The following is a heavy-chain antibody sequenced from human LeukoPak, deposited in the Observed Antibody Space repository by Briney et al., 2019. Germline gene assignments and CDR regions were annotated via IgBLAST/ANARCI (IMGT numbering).Heavy chain of an antibody. CDR2: IGASNTNT. CDR1: GYTFTDYG. J-gene: IGHJ4*02. V-gene: IGHV1-18*01. D-gene: IGHD1-1*01. CDR3: GRGTYSDY. Sequence: ASVKVSCKASGYTFTDYGISWVRQAPGQGLEWMGWIGASNTNTDYPQNLQGRVTVTSDTSTSTAYMELRSLRSDDTAVYYCGRGTYSDYWDQGTLVTVSS.